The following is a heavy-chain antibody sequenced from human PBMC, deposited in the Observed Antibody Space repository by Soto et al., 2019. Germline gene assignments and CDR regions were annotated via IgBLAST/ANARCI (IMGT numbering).Heavy chain of an antibody. CDR3: ARKGGLLGYYYGMDV. CDR1: GFTFSSYA. V-gene: IGHV3-30-3*01. Sequence: GGSLRLSCAASGFTFSSYAMHWVRQAPGKGLEWVAVISYDGSNKYYADSVKGRFTISRDNSKNTLYLQMNSLRAEDTAVYYCARKGGLLGYYYGMDVWGQGTTVTVSS. CDR2: ISYDGSNK. D-gene: IGHD2-8*02. J-gene: IGHJ6*02.